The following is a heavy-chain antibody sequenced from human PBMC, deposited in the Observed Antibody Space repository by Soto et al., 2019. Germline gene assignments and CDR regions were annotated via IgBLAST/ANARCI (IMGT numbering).Heavy chain of an antibody. CDR1: GGSISSSNW. CDR2: IYHSGST. Sequence: QVQLQESGPGLVKPSGTLSLTCAVSGGSISSSNWWSWVRQPPGKGLEWIGEIYHSGSTNYNPSLESRVTISVDKSKNQFSLKLSSATAADTAVYYCARGSSSLSAPRYIDLWGRGTLVIVSS. CDR3: ARGSSSLSAPRYIDL. D-gene: IGHD6-13*01. V-gene: IGHV4-4*02. J-gene: IGHJ2*01.